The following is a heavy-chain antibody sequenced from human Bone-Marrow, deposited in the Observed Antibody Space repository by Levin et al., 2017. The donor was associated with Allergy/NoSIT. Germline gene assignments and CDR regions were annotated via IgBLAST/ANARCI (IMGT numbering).Heavy chain of an antibody. Sequence: ASVKVSCEASGYIFTDYYIHWVRQAPGQGLEWMGWVNPKTGGTHYIQKFEGRVTMTRDASLSTAYMELSRLTSDDSAVYFCAILTHYYDSSGPHSFDVWGQGTMVTVTS. CDR3: AILTHYYDSSGPHSFDV. CDR2: VNPKTGGT. J-gene: IGHJ3*01. V-gene: IGHV1-2*02. CDR1: GYIFTDYY. D-gene: IGHD3-22*01.